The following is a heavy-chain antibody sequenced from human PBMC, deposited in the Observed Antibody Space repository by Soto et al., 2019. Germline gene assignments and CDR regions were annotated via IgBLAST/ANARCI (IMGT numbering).Heavy chain of an antibody. CDR3: AKDGQSGFWSGYYLDV. Sequence: GSLRISCAASGFTCSSYWMHWVRQAPGKGLVWVSRISIDGSRTNYADSVKGRFTISRDNAKNTLYLQMNGLRAEDTAVYYCAKDGQSGFWSGYYLDVWGQGTTVTVSS. CDR1: GFTCSSYW. CDR2: ISIDGSRT. D-gene: IGHD3-3*01. J-gene: IGHJ6*02. V-gene: IGHV3-74*01.